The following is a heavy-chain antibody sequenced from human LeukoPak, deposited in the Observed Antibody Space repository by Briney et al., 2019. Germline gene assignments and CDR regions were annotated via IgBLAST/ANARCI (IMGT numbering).Heavy chain of an antibody. CDR2: INLNSGGT. D-gene: IGHD3-10*01. Sequence: ASVKVSCKASGYTFTGYYMHWVRQAPGQGLEWMGWINLNSGGTNYAQKFQGRVTMTRDTSISTAYMELSRLRSDDTAVYYCARGGTMVRGVTADYWGQGTLVTVSS. CDR1: GYTFTGYY. CDR3: ARGGTMVRGVTADY. V-gene: IGHV1-2*02. J-gene: IGHJ4*02.